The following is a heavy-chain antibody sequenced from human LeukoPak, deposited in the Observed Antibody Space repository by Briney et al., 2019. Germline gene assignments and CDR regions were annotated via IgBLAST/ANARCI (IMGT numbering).Heavy chain of an antibody. Sequence: GGSLRLSCAASGFTFSSYSMNWVRQAPGKGLGWVSYISSSSSTIYYADSVKGRFTISRDNAKNSLYLQMNSLRAEDTAVYYCARDSTLGHGRYSGSYSDYWGQGTLVTVSS. CDR3: ARDSTLGHGRYSGSYSDY. J-gene: IGHJ4*02. CDR2: ISSSSSTI. CDR1: GFTFSSYS. V-gene: IGHV3-48*04. D-gene: IGHD1-26*01.